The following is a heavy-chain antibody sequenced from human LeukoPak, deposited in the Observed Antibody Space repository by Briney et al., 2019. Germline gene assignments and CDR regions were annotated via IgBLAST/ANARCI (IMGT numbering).Heavy chain of an antibody. Sequence: ASVKVSCKASGYTFAGYYMHWVRQAPGQGLEWMGWINPYSGGTNFAQKFQGRVTMTRDTSISTAYMELSRLSPDDTAVYYCARAGRSGSGSYDFDYWGQGTLVTVSS. D-gene: IGHD3-10*01. CDR2: INPYSGGT. CDR3: ARAGRSGSGSYDFDY. CDR1: GYTFAGYY. J-gene: IGHJ4*02. V-gene: IGHV1-2*02.